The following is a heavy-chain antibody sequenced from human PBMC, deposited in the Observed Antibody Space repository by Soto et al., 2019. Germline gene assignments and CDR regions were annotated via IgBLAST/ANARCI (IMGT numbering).Heavy chain of an antibody. CDR3: ARGHKYCSGGSCYYFDY. D-gene: IGHD2-15*01. J-gene: IGHJ4*02. Sequence: NPSETLSLTCTVSGGSISSGGYYWSWIRQHPGKGLEWIGYIYYSGSTYYNPSLKSRIALSVDTSKDQFSLKLSSVTAADTAVYYCARGHKYCSGGSCYYFDYWGQGTLVTVSS. CDR2: IYYSGST. V-gene: IGHV4-31*03. CDR1: GGSISSGGYY.